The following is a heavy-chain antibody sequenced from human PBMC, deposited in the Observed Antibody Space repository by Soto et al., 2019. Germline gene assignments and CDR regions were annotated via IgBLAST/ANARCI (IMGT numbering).Heavy chain of an antibody. CDR1: GFTFSSYG. CDR3: ARDQDPYYDSSGYFGY. CDR2: IWYDGSNK. V-gene: IGHV3-33*01. J-gene: IGHJ4*02. Sequence: SLRLSCAASGFTFSSYGMHWVRQAPGKGLEWVAVIWYDGSNKYYADSVKGRFTISRDNSKNTLYLQMNSLRAEDTAVYYCARDQDPYYDSSGYFGYWGQGTLVTVSS. D-gene: IGHD3-22*01.